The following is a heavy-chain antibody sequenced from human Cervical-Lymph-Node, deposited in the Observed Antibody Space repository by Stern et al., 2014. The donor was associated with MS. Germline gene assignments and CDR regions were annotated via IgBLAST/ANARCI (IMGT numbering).Heavy chain of an antibody. D-gene: IGHD5-18*01. CDR1: GFRFSSYG. CDR3: VTGRGYMSGQTDFDY. CDR2: ISYDGSNT. Sequence: VQLVESGGGVVQPGRSLRLSCEASGFRFSSYGIHWVRQAPGKGLEWVAVISYDGSNTHYGVSVKGRFTISRDNSKNMLFLHMNSLSAEDTAVYYCVTGRGYMSGQTDFDYWGQGALVTVTS. V-gene: IGHV3-30*03. J-gene: IGHJ4*02.